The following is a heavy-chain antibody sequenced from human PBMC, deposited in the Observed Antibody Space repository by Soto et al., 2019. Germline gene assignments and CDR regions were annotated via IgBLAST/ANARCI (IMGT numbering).Heavy chain of an antibody. J-gene: IGHJ6*02. CDR3: ARAVGGGGSKGYYYGMDV. CDR2: IGTAGDT. D-gene: IGHD3-10*01. CDR1: GFTFSSYD. Sequence: PGGSLRLSCAASGFTFSSYDMHWVRQATGKGLEWVSAIGTAGDTYYPGSVKGRFTISRENDKNSLYLQMNSLRAEDTAVYYCARAVGGGGSKGYYYGMDVWGQGTTVTVSS. V-gene: IGHV3-13*01.